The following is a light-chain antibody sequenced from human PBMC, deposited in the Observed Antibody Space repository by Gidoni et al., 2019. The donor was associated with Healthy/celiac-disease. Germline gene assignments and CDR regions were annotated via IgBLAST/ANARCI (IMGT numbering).Light chain of an antibody. CDR3: QQSYSTVLT. CDR1: QSISSY. V-gene: IGKV1-39*01. CDR2: AAS. J-gene: IGKJ4*01. Sequence: DIQMTQSPSSLSASVGDRVTITCRESQSISSYLNWYQQKPGKAPKLLIYAASSLQSGVPSRFSGSGSGTDFTLTISSLQPEDFATYYCQQSYSTVLTFGGGTKVEIK.